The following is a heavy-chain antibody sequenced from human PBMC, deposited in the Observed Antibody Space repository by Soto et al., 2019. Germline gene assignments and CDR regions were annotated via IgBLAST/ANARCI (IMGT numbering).Heavy chain of an antibody. V-gene: IGHV4-59*01. CDR2: VFSSDGT. CDR1: GVSMNNNY. J-gene: IGHJ4*02. Sequence: PSETLSLTCTVSGVSMNNNYWSWIRQPPGKGLEWIGYVFSSDGTNYSPSLRSRATISWDTSKNQFFLNLTSVTAADPAVYFRASDADIGMQNGGQGTRVTVSS. CDR3: ASDADIGMQN.